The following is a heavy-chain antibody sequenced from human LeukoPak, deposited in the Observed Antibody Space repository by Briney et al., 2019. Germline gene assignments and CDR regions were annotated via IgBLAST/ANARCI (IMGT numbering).Heavy chain of an antibody. D-gene: IGHD2-2*01. Sequence: SVKVSCKTSGYTFSSYEISWVRQAPGQGLEWMGRIIPILGIANYAQKFQGRVTITADKSTSTAYMELSSLRSEDTAVYYCARDPRIVVPAAMPWFDPWGQGTLVTVSS. CDR1: GYTFSSYE. CDR2: IIPILGIA. J-gene: IGHJ5*02. V-gene: IGHV1-69*04. CDR3: ARDPRIVVPAAMPWFDP.